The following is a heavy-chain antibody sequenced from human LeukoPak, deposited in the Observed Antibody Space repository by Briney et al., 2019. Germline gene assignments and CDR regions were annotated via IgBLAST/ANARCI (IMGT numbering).Heavy chain of an antibody. D-gene: IGHD4-17*01. CDR2: IRSDATT. CDR1: GFTASSKY. V-gene: IGHV3-66*01. Sequence: GGSLRLSCTASGFTASSKYMSWVRQASGKGLEWASFIRSDATTAYADSVQGRFTISRDDSKNTLYLQMNSLRVEDTAVYYCARRRGGYGEGEFDYWGQGTLVTVSS. J-gene: IGHJ4*02. CDR3: ARRRGGYGEGEFDY.